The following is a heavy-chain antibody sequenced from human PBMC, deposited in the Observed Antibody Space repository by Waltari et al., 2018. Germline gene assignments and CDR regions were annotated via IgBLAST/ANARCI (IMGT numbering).Heavy chain of an antibody. CDR1: GFTFTVYA. CDR3: ARSHVWSGDPGGDF. D-gene: IGHD3-3*02. Sequence: VQLLESGGGLVRPGGPLGLPCGHSGFTFTVYAMFCVAQAPGKGLECISYITGDSATPVYADSVKGRFTISRDNAKYSLFLQMSSLRDEDTAVYYCARSHVWSGDPGGDFWGQGTLVTVAS. J-gene: IGHJ4*02. V-gene: IGHV3-48*02. CDR2: ITGDSATP.